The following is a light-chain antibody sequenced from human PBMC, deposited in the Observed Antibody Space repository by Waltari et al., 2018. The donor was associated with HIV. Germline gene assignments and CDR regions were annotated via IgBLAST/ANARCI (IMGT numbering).Light chain of an antibody. CDR3: QQYNEWPRT. Sequence: EIVMTQSPATLSVSPGERATLSGRASQSVSNNLAWYQQKPGQAPRLLIYGPSTRATGTPARFSASGSGTEFTLTISSLQSEDFAIYYCQQYNEWPRTFGQGTKVEIK. J-gene: IGKJ1*01. V-gene: IGKV3-15*01. CDR2: GPS. CDR1: QSVSNN.